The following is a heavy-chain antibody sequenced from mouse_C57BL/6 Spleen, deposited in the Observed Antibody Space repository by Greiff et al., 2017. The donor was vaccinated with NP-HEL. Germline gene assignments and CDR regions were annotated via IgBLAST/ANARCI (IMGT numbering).Heavy chain of an antibody. CDR1: GYAFSSSW. CDR3: ASHYYGSSYEGYYAMDY. J-gene: IGHJ4*01. V-gene: IGHV1-82*01. D-gene: IGHD1-1*01. Sequence: LQESGPELVKPGASVKISCKASGYAFSSSWMNWVKQRPGKGLEWIGRIYPGDGGTNYNGKFKGKATLTADKSSSTAYMQLSSLTSEDSAVYFCASHYYGSSYEGYYAMDYWGQGTSVTVSS. CDR2: IYPGDGGT.